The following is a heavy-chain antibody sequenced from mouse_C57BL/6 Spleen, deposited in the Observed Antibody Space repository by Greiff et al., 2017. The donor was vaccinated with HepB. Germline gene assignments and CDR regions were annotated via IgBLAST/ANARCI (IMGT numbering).Heavy chain of an antibody. Sequence: VQLQQPGAELVKPGASVKLSCKASGYTFTSYWMHWVKQRPGQGLEWIGMIHPNSGSTNYNEKFKSKATLTVDKSSSTAYMQLSSLTSEDSAVYSCARRPPYYDSSENFDYWGQGTTLTVSS. CDR1: GYTFTSYW. CDR2: IHPNSGST. V-gene: IGHV1-64*01. J-gene: IGHJ2*01. D-gene: IGHD1-1*01. CDR3: ARRPPYYDSSENFDY.